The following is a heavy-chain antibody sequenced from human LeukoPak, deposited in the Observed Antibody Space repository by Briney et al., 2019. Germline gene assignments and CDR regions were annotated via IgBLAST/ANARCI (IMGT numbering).Heavy chain of an antibody. J-gene: IGHJ4*02. D-gene: IGHD3-22*01. V-gene: IGHV1-2*02. CDR1: GYTFTGYY. Sequence: ASVKVSCKASGYTFTGYYMHWVRQAPGQGLEWMGWINPNSGGTNYAQKFQGRVTMTRDTSISTAYMELSRLRSDDTAVYYCARVVGYDSSGYPDYWGQGTLVTASS. CDR3: ARVVGYDSSGYPDY. CDR2: INPNSGGT.